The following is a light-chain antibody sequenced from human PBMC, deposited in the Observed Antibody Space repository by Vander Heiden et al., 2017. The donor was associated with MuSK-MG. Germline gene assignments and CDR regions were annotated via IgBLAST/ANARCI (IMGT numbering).Light chain of an antibody. J-gene: IGLJ1*01. CDR3: QSYDSSLSGYV. CDR2: GNS. CDR1: SSNIGAVYG. V-gene: IGLV1-40*01. Sequence: QSVLTQPPSVSGAPGQRVTISCTGSSSNIGAVYGVHWYQQLPGTAPKLLIFGNSNRPSGVPDRFSGYKSGTSASLAITGLQAEDEADYYCQSYDSSLSGYVFGAGTKVTVL.